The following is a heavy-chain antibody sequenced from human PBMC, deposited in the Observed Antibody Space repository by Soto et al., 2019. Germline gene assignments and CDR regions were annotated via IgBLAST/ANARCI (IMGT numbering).Heavy chain of an antibody. CDR1: GYTFSAYT. D-gene: IGHD3-3*02. V-gene: IGHV1-3*01. CDR3: ARDTETLGPRANDALDI. CDR2: INAGSGNT. J-gene: IGHJ3*02. Sequence: ASVKVSCKATGYTFSAYTMNWVRQAPGQSLEWMGWINAGSGNTKYSQNFQGRVSITRDTSASTVYMELTGLTSEDTAVYYCARDTETLGPRANDALDIWGQGTLVTV.